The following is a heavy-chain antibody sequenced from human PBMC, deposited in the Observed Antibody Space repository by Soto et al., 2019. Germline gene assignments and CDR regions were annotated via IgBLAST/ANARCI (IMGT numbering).Heavy chain of an antibody. Sequence: QVQLVQSGAEVKKPGSSVKVSCKASGGTFSSYAISWGRQAPGQGIEWMGGIIPIFGTANYAQKFQGRVTITEDESTSTAYTELSSLGSEDTDVYYCAREVVLMVCAIVLWYSGLFFCGQGTTATVSS. V-gene: IGHV1-69*01. J-gene: IGHJ6*02. CDR3: AREVVLMVCAIVLWYSGLFF. CDR2: IIPIFGTA. CDR1: GGTFSSYA. D-gene: IGHD2-8*01.